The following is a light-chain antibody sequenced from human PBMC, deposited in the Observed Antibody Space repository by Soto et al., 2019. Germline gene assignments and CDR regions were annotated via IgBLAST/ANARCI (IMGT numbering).Light chain of an antibody. CDR1: QRISSY. V-gene: IGKV1-39*01. J-gene: IGKJ3*01. CDR2: AAS. CDR3: QQSYSSPFS. Sequence: DLQMTQSPSSLSASVGDRVTITCRASQRISSYLSWYQQKPGKAPNLLIYAASSLQRRVPSKFSGCGSGTDFTLTISSLQPEDFATYYCQQSYSSPFSFGPGTKVGI.